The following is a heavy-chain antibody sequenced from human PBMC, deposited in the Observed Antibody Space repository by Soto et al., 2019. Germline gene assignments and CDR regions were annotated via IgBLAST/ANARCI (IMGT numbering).Heavy chain of an antibody. CDR1: GGTFSSYT. D-gene: IGHD2-21*02. CDR3: ARDDGLAYCGGDCYS. V-gene: IGHV1-69*02. CDR2: IIPILGIA. J-gene: IGHJ4*02. Sequence: QVQLGQSGAEVKKPGASVKVSCKASGGTFSSYTISWVRHAPGQRREWMGRIIPILGIANYAQKVQGRVTITADKSTRTAYMELSSLRSEDTAVYYCARDDGLAYCGGDCYSWGQGALVTVSS.